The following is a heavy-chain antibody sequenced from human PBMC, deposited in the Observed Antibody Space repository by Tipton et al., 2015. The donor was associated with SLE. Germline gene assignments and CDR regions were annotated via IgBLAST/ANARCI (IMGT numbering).Heavy chain of an antibody. Sequence: QLVQSGGGLVQPGRSLRLSCAASGFTFDDYAMHWVRQAPGKGLEWVSGISWNSGSIGYADSVKGRFTISRDNAKNSLYLQMNSLRAEDTALYYCAKARRAFDIWGQGTMVTVSS. CDR2: ISWNSGSI. V-gene: IGHV3-9*01. CDR1: GFTFDDYA. CDR3: AKARRAFDI. D-gene: IGHD1-14*01. J-gene: IGHJ3*02.